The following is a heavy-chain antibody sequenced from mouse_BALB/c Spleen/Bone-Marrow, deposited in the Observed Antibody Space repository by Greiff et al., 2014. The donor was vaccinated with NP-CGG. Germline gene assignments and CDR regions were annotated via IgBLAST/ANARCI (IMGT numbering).Heavy chain of an antibody. V-gene: IGHV1S56*01. CDR1: GYTFTNYY. J-gene: IGHJ1*01. CDR2: ISPGDVDT. Sequence: VQLVESGPELVMPGTSVKISCKASGYTFTNYYIHWLKQRPGQGLEWIGWISPGDVDTNYNEKFKGKATLTADESSSTAYMQLSSLTSEDSAVYFCAREVGRGGYFDVWGAGTTVTVSS. CDR3: AREVGRGGYFDV. D-gene: IGHD1-1*02.